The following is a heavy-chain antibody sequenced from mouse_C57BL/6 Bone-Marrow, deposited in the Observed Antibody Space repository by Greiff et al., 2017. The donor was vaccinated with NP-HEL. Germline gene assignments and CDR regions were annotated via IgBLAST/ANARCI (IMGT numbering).Heavy chain of an antibody. CDR3: TRQRKKFDV. J-gene: IGHJ1*03. CDR2: IDPETGGT. Sequence: VKLVESGAELVRPGASVTLSCKASGYTFTDYEMHWVKQTPVHGLEWIGAIDPETGGTAYNQKFKGKAILTADKSSSTAYMELRSLTSEDSAVYYCTRQRKKFDVWGTGTTVTVSS. CDR1: GYTFTDYE. V-gene: IGHV1-15*01.